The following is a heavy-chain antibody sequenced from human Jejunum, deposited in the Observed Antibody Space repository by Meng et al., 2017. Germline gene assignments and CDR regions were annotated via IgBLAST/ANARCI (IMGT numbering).Heavy chain of an antibody. Sequence: GESLKISCTASGFTFSSHVMNWVRQAPGKGPEWVSSIDVSGATYYADSVKGLFTISRDNSKNTLYLQMNRLRAENTAVYYCVDGDHRWGQGTLVTVSS. D-gene: IGHD4-17*01. CDR1: GFTFSSHV. CDR2: IDVSGAT. CDR3: VDGDHR. V-gene: IGHV3-23*01. J-gene: IGHJ5*02.